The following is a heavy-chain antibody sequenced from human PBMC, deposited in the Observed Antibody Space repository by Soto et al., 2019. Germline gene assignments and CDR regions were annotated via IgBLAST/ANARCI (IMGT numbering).Heavy chain of an antibody. Sequence: GGSLRLSCAASGFTFSSYSMNWVRQAPGKGLEWVSSISSSSSYIYYADSVKGRFTISRDNAKNSLYLQMNSLRAEDTAVYYCARDKRRLDYDILTGPDYYYYGMDVWGQGT. CDR2: ISSSSSYI. CDR3: ARDKRRLDYDILTGPDYYYYGMDV. V-gene: IGHV3-21*01. J-gene: IGHJ6*02. D-gene: IGHD3-9*01. CDR1: GFTFSSYS.